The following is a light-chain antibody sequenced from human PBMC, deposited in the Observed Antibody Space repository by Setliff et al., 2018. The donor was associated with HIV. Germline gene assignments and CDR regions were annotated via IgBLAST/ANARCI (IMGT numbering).Light chain of an antibody. J-gene: IGLJ1*01. V-gene: IGLV2-23*02. CDR3: CSYAGSSTFYV. CDR2: EVS. Sequence: QSVLAQPASVSGSPGQSITISCTGTSSDVGSYNLVSWYQQHPGKAPKLMIYEVSKRPSGVSNRFSGSKSGNTASLTISGLQAEDEADYCCCSYAGSSTFYVFGTGTKV. CDR1: SSDVGSYNL.